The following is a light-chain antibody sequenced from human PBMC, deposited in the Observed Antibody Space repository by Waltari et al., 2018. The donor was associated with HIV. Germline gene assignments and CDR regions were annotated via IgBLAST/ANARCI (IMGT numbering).Light chain of an antibody. V-gene: IGLV2-11*01. Sequence: HSALTQPRSVSGSPGQSVTISCAGSNSDVGSYGYVSWYHQKSGKAPQLIIYDVNKQPSGVPPRFSGAKSGETASLTISGLQAEDEGDFYWCSYGGSWSFVFGTGTRVTGL. J-gene: IGLJ1*01. CDR3: CSYGGSWSFV. CDR1: NSDVGSYGY. CDR2: DVN.